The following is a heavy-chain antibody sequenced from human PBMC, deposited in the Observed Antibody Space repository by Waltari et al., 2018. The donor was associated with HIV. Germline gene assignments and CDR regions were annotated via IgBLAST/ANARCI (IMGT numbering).Heavy chain of an antibody. CDR2: TYYXXXXSN. Sequence: QVQLQQTGPGLVKPSQTXSHTXAISGDSVSSNSAAWNWIRQSPSRGLEWLGRTYYXXXXSNDYAVSVKXXIXXNXXTSNNQFSLQLNSVSPEDTAVYYCARAPVGGWYFDIWGRGTLVTVSS. J-gene: IGHJ2*01. D-gene: IGHD1-26*01. CDR3: ARAPVGGWYFDI. CDR1: GDSVSSNSAA. V-gene: IGHV6-1*01.